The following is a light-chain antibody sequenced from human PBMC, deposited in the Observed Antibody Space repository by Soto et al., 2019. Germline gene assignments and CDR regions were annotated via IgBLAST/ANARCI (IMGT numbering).Light chain of an antibody. CDR1: QTINNN. CDR2: SSS. CDR3: QQTYITPIT. J-gene: IGKJ5*01. V-gene: IGKV1-39*01. Sequence: DIEMTQSPASLAASVGDGVAISCRTSQTINNNLNWYQQRPGKAPKLLIYSSSSLMSGVPPRFSGSGSGTDFTLTISILQPEDFATYFCQQTYITPITFGQGTRLDIK.